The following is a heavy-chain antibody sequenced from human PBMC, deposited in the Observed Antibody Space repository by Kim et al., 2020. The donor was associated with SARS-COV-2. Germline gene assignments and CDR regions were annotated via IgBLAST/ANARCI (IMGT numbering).Heavy chain of an antibody. Sequence: SETLSLTCTVSGGSISSYYWSWIRQPPGKGLEWIGYIYYSGSTNYNPSLKSRVTISVDTSKNQFSLKLSSVTAADTAVYYCARDFWSGYYPYGMDVWGQG. V-gene: IGHV4-59*13. CDR2: IYYSGST. CDR3: ARDFWSGYYPYGMDV. D-gene: IGHD3-3*01. CDR1: GGSISSYY. J-gene: IGHJ6*02.